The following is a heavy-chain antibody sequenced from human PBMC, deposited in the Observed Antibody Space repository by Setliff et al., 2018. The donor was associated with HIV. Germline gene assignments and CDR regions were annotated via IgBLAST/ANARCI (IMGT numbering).Heavy chain of an antibody. J-gene: IGHJ4*02. CDR1: GFTFSSYA. CDR3: AKSGEWLPYYFDY. CDR2: ISGSGGST. D-gene: IGHD5-18*01. Sequence: PGGSLRLSCAASGFTFSSYAMSWVRQAPGKGLEWVSAISGSGGSTYYADSVKGRFTISRDNPKNTLYLQMNSLRAEDTAVYYCAKSGEWLPYYFDYWGQGTLVTVSS. V-gene: IGHV3-23*01.